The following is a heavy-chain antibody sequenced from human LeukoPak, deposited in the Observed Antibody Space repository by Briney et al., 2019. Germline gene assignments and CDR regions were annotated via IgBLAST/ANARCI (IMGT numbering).Heavy chain of an antibody. CDR1: GFSLSTSGMC. V-gene: IGHV2-70*11. CDR3: ARVYCTNGVCHDAFDI. Sequence: SGPALVKPTQTLTLTCTFSGFSLSTSGMCVSWIRQPTGKALEWLARIDWDDDKYYSTSLKTRLTISKDTSKNQVVLTMTNMDPVDTATYYCARVYCTNGVCHDAFDIWGQGTMVTVSS. D-gene: IGHD2-8*01. CDR2: IDWDDDK. J-gene: IGHJ3*02.